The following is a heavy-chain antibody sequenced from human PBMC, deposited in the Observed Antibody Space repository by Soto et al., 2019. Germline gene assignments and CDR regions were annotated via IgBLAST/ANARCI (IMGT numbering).Heavy chain of an antibody. Sequence: PSETLSLTCAVSSGSISSSNWXSWVRQPPGKGLEWIGEIYHSGSTNYNPSLKSRVTISVDKSKNQFSLKLSSVTAADTAVYYCARGSYGDYNYFDYWGQGTLVTVSS. CDR2: IYHSGST. J-gene: IGHJ4*02. CDR1: SGSISSSNW. V-gene: IGHV4-4*02. CDR3: ARGSYGDYNYFDY. D-gene: IGHD4-17*01.